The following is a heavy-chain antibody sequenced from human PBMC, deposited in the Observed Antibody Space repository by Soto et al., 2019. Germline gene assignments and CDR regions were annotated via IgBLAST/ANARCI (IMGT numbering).Heavy chain of an antibody. CDR1: GFTFSNAW. Sequence: GGSLRLSCAASGFTFSNAWMSWVRQAPGKGLEWVGRIKSKTDGGTTDYAAPVKGRFTVSRDDSKNTLYLQMNSPKTEDTAVYYRTTAYLPPHAVMDVWGPGTTVNVSS. J-gene: IGHJ6*02. CDR3: TTAYLPPHAVMDV. CDR2: IKSKTDGGTT. V-gene: IGHV3-15*01.